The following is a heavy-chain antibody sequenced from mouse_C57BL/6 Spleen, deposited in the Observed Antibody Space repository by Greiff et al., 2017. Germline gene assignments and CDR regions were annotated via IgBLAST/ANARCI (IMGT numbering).Heavy chain of an antibody. CDR2: IYPGSGNT. D-gene: IGHD1-1*01. J-gene: IGHJ2*01. CDR1: GYTFTDYY. Sequence: QVQLQQSGAELVRPGASVKLSCKASGYTFTDYYINWVKQRPGQGLEWIARIYPGSGNTYYNEKFKGKATLTAEKSSSTAYMQLSSLTSEDSAVYFCARNYGSPDYFDYWGQGTTLTVSS. CDR3: ARNYGSPDYFDY. V-gene: IGHV1-76*01.